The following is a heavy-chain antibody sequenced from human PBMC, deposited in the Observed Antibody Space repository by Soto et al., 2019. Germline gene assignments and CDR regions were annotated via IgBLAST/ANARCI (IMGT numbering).Heavy chain of an antibody. J-gene: IGHJ2*01. Sequence: QVQLQESGPGLVKPSETLSLTCTVSGGSISSYYWSWIRQPPGKGLEWIGYIYNSGSTNYNPSLKSRVTIAVDTSKNQFSLKLSSVTAADTAVYYCARDGVGAGRYRYFDLWGRGTLVTVSS. CDR3: ARDGVGAGRYRYFDL. V-gene: IGHV4-59*01. CDR1: GGSISSYY. CDR2: IYNSGST. D-gene: IGHD3-10*01.